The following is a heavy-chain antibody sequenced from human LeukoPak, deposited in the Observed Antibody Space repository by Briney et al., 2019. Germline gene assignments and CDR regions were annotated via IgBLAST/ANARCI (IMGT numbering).Heavy chain of an antibody. CDR3: AKDTYYYYYMAV. Sequence: GGSLRLSCAASGFTFSSYGMHWVRQAPGKGLEWVAFIRYDGSNKYYADSVKGRFTISRDNSKNTLYLQMNSLRAEDTAVYYCAKDTYYYYYMAVWGKGTTVTVSS. V-gene: IGHV3-30*02. CDR1: GFTFSSYG. J-gene: IGHJ6*03. CDR2: IRYDGSNK.